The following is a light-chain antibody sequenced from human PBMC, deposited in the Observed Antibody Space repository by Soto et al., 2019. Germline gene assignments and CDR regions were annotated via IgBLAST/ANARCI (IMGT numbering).Light chain of an antibody. J-gene: IGLJ3*02. V-gene: IGLV2-23*02. CDR2: EVT. CDR3: CSYAGSGTWV. CDR1: SSDVGSYNL. Sequence: QSALTQPASVSGSPGQSITISCTGTSSDVGSYNLVSWYQQHPGKATKFLISEVTKRPSGVSTGFSGSNSGNTASLTISGLQAEDEAHYYCCSYAGSGTWVFGGGTKLTVL.